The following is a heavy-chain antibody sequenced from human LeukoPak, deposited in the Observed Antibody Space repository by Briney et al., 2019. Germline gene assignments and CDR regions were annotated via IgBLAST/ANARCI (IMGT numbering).Heavy chain of an antibody. D-gene: IGHD6-19*01. V-gene: IGHV4-39*01. Sequence: PSETLSLTCTVSGGSISSSSYYWGWVRQPPGKGLEWIGSIYYSGSTYYNPSLKSRVTISVDTSKNQFSPKLSSVTAADTAVYYCARHVAGWYPTLFDYWGQGTLVTVSS. CDR1: GGSISSSSYY. CDR3: ARHVAGWYPTLFDY. J-gene: IGHJ4*02. CDR2: IYYSGST.